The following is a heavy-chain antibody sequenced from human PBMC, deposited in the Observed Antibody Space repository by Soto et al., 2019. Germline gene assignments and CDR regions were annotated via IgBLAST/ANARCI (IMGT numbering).Heavy chain of an antibody. CDR1: VYTFTSVN. D-gene: IGHD3-10*01. CDR3: ARDMVRDLGYYYYGTDG. V-gene: IGHV1-46*01. Sequence: RVTCKGSVYTFTSVNMYRVRTADGPVLEWMGIINPSGGSTSYAQKFQGRVTMTRDTSTSTVYMELSSLRSEDTAVYYGARDMVRDLGYYYYGTDGRGQGTRVTV. J-gene: IGHJ6*02. CDR2: INPSGGST.